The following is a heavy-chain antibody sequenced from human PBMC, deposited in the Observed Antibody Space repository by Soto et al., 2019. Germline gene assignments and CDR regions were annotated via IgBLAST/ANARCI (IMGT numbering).Heavy chain of an antibody. V-gene: IGHV4-39*01. J-gene: IGHJ4*02. CDR3: ANSDAMVSGYFDY. CDR2: IYYSGST. D-gene: IGHD5-18*01. Sequence: PWETLSLTCTVSGGSISSSSYYWGWIRQPPGKGLEWIGSIYYSGSTYYNPSLKSRVTISVDTSKNQFSLKLSSVTAADTAVYYCANSDAMVSGYFDYWGQGTLVTVSS. CDR1: GGSISSSSYY.